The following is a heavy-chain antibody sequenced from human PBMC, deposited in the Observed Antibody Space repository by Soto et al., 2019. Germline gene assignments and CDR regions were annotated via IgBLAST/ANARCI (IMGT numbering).Heavy chain of an antibody. CDR3: AKDLGYCSGGSCRLYYFDY. V-gene: IGHV3-9*01. CDR1: GFTFDDYA. D-gene: IGHD2-15*01. Sequence: DVQLVESGGGLVQPGRSLRLSCAASGFTFDDYAMHWVRQAPGKGLEWVSGISWNSGSIGYADSVKGRFTISRDNAKNSLYLQMNSLRAEDTALYYCAKDLGYCSGGSCRLYYFDYWGQGTLVTVSS. CDR2: ISWNSGSI. J-gene: IGHJ4*02.